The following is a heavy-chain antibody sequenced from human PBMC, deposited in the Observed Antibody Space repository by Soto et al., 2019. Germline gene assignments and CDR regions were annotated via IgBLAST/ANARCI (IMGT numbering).Heavy chain of an antibody. Sequence: SETLSLTCTVSGGSISSYYWSWIRQPPGKGLEWIGYIYYSGSTNYNPSLKSRVTISVDTSKNQFSLKLSSVTAADTAVYYCARHGPPHTTTVTTMFDYWGQGTLVTVSS. CDR3: ARHGPPHTTTVTTMFDY. V-gene: IGHV4-59*08. CDR1: GGSISSYY. D-gene: IGHD4-17*01. J-gene: IGHJ4*02. CDR2: IYYSGST.